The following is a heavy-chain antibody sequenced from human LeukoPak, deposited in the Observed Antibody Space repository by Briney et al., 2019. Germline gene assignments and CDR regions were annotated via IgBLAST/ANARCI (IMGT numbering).Heavy chain of an antibody. V-gene: IGHV3-21*01. D-gene: IGHD5-18*01. Sequence: GGSLRLSCAASGFTFSSYSMNWVRQAPGKGLEWVSSISSSSSYIYYADSVKGRFTISRDNAKNSLYLQMNSLRAEDTAVYYYARQRGYSYGFGYWGQGTLVTVSS. J-gene: IGHJ4*02. CDR1: GFTFSSYS. CDR2: ISSSSSYI. CDR3: ARQRGYSYGFGY.